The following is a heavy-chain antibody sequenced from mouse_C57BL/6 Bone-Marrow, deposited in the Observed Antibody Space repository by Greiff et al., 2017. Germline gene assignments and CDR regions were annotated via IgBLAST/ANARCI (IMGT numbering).Heavy chain of an antibody. CDR2: ISSGSSTI. CDR1: GFTFSDYG. J-gene: IGHJ3*01. V-gene: IGHV5-17*01. Sequence: EVMLVESGGGLVKPGGSLKLSCAASGFTFSDYGMHWVRQAPEKGLDWVAYISSGSSTIYYADTVKGRFTISRDNAKNTLFLQMTSLRSEDTAMYYCARGTTVVADWGQGTLVTVSA. D-gene: IGHD1-1*01. CDR3: ARGTTVVAD.